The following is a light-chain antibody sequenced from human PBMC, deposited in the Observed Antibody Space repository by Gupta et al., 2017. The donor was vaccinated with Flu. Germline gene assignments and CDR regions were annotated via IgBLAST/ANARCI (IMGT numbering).Light chain of an antibody. Sequence: QHVPGRDHKLLIDNDKQRRSGVPDRFSGSKSGTAASLAISGRQSEDEAEDDCAAWEDSLNGLGVFGGGTKLTVL. V-gene: IGLV1-44*01. CDR2: NDK. CDR3: AAWEDSLNGLGV. J-gene: IGLJ3*02.